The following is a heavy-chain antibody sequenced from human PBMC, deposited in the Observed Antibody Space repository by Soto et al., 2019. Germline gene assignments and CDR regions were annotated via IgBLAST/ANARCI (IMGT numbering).Heavy chain of an antibody. Sequence: GGSLRLSCAASGFTFSSYAMSWVRQAPGKGLEWVSAISGSGGSTYYADSVKGRFTISRDNSKNTLYLQMNSLRAEDTAVYYCAKCPHISSGYYYFDYWGQGTLVTVSS. D-gene: IGHD3-22*01. CDR2: ISGSGGST. V-gene: IGHV3-23*01. CDR1: GFTFSSYA. J-gene: IGHJ4*02. CDR3: AKCPHISSGYYYFDY.